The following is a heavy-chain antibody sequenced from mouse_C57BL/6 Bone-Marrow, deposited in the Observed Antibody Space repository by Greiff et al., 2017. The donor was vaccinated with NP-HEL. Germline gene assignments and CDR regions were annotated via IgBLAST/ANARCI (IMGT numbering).Heavy chain of an antibody. CDR3: AKAPSSYGYDGVDY. J-gene: IGHJ2*01. Sequence: EVHLVESGGGLVKPGGSLKLSCAASGFTFSDYGMHWVRQAPEKGLEWVAYISSGSSTIYYADTVKGRFTISSDNARNILFLQMTSMRSEDTAMYYCAKAPSSYGYDGVDYWGQGTTLTVSS. CDR1: GFTFSDYG. D-gene: IGHD2-2*01. CDR2: ISSGSSTI. V-gene: IGHV5-17*01.